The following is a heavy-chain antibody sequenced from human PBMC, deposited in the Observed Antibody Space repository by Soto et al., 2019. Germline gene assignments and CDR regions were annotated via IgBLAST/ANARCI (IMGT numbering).Heavy chain of an antibody. CDR2: IYPGDSDT. CDR3: ARPQYYGMDV. CDR1: GYSFTSYW. J-gene: IGHJ6*02. V-gene: IGHV5-51*01. Sequence: GEALKISCKASGYSFTSYWNGWVRQMPGKGLEWRGIIYPGDSDTRYSPSFQGQVTISADKSISTAYLQWSSLKASDTAMYYCARPQYYGMDVWGQGTTVTASS.